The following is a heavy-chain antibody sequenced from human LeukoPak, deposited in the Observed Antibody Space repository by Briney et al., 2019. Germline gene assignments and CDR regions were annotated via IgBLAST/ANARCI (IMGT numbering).Heavy chain of an antibody. CDR3: ARRQGLYYFDY. V-gene: IGHV5-51*01. CDR2: IYPGDSNT. D-gene: IGHD2-15*01. J-gene: IGHJ4*02. CDR1: GYSFTSYW. Sequence: GESLKISCKGSGYSFTSYWIGWVRQMPGKGLEWMGIIYPGDSNTRYNPSFQGQVTISADKPISPAYLQWTSLKAPAPAMYYCARRQGLYYFDYWGQGTLVTVSS.